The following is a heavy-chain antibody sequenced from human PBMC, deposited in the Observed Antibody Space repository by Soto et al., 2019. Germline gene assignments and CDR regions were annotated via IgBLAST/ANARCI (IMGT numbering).Heavy chain of an antibody. J-gene: IGHJ5*02. Sequence: QITLKESGPTLVKPTQTLTLTCTFSGFSLSTSGVGVGWIRQPPGKALEWLALIYWNDDKRYSPSLKSRLTIPKDPPKTKWVLTRPTMDPGDTATYYCAPGPRALLPRPDPKNWFDPWGQGPLVTVSS. CDR1: GFSLSTSGVG. CDR2: IYWNDDK. V-gene: IGHV2-5*01. CDR3: APGPRALLPRPDPKNWFDP.